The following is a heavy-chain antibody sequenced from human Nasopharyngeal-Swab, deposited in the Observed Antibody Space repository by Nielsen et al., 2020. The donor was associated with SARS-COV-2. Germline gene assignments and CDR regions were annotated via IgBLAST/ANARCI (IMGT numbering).Heavy chain of an antibody. J-gene: IGHJ4*02. CDR3: ARDDVYCSSTSCYRAPLNY. D-gene: IGHD2-2*01. V-gene: IGHV1-18*01. Sequence: WVRQAPGQGLEWMGWISAYNGNTNYAQKLQGRVTMTTDTSTSTAYMELRSLRSDDTAVYYCARDDVYCSSTSCYRAPLNYWGQGTLVTVSS. CDR2: ISAYNGNT.